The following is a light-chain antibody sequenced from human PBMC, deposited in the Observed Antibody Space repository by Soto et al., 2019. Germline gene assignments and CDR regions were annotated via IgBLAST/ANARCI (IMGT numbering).Light chain of an antibody. CDR2: EGS. J-gene: IGLJ2*01. CDR3: CSYAGSSTLV. V-gene: IGLV2-23*01. CDR1: SSDVGSYKF. Sequence: QSALTQPASVSGSPGQSITISCTGTSSDVGSYKFVSWYQQHPGKAPKLMIYEGSKRPSGVSKRFSGSKSGNTASLTISGLQAEDEADYYCCSYAGSSTLVFGGGTQLTVL.